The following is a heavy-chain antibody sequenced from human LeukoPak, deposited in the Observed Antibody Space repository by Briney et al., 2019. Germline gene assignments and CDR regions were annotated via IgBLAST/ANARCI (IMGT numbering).Heavy chain of an antibody. CDR3: AGSPGYDYVWGSYRSDY. CDR2: ISGNGGST. J-gene: IGHJ4*02. Sequence: GGSLRLSCAASGFTFSSHAMSWVRQPPGKGLEWVSAISGNGGSTYYADSVKGRLTTSTDNSKNTMYLKMNSLRSEDTAVYYCAGSPGYDYVWGSYRSDYWGQGTLVTVSS. CDR1: GFTFSSHA. V-gene: IGHV3-23*01. D-gene: IGHD3-16*02.